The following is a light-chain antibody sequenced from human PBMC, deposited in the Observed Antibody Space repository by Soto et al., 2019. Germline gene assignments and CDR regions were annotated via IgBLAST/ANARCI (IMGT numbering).Light chain of an antibody. Sequence: EIVLTQSPGTLSLSPGERATLSCRASQSVSSGYLAWYQQKPGQAPRLLIYAASSRATGIPDRFSGSGSGTDFTLTISRLEPEDFAVFYCQQYHNSPPTFGQGTKVEIK. CDR1: QSVSSGY. V-gene: IGKV3-20*01. CDR2: AAS. CDR3: QQYHNSPPT. J-gene: IGKJ1*01.